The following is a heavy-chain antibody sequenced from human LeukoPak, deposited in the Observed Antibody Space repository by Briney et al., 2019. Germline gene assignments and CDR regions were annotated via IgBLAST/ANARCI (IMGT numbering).Heavy chain of an antibody. CDR2: LSGSGGST. V-gene: IGHV3-23*01. J-gene: IGHJ4*02. Sequence: GGSLRLSCAASGFTFSNYAMSWVRQAPGKGLEWVSGLSGSGGSTYYADSVKGRFTISRDNFKNTLYLQINSLRAEDTAVYYCAKGGGGDFPFDYWGQGTLVTVSS. D-gene: IGHD2-21*02. CDR1: GFTFSNYA. CDR3: AKGGGGDFPFDY.